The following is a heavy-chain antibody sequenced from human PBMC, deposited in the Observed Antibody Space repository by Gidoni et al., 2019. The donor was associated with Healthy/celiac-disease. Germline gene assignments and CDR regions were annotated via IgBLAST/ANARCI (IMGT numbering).Heavy chain of an antibody. Sequence: QVQLQESGPGLVKPSQTLSLTCTVSGGSIRSGSYYWSWIRQPAGNGLEWIGRIYTSGSTNYNPSLKSRVTMSVDTSKNQFSLKLSSVTAADTAVYYCASGPPKQLGSTFDYWGQGTLVTVSS. V-gene: IGHV4-61*02. CDR3: ASGPPKQLGSTFDY. CDR2: IYTSGST. D-gene: IGHD6-13*01. J-gene: IGHJ4*02. CDR1: GGSIRSGSYY.